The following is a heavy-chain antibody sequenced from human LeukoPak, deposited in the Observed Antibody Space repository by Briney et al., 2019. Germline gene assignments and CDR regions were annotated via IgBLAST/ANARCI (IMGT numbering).Heavy chain of an antibody. CDR1: GYTFTSCY. Sequence: ASVKVSCKASGYTFTSCYMHWVRQAPGQGLEWMGIINPSGGSTSYTQKFQGRVTMTRDMSTSTVYMELRSLRSEDTAVYYCAREFRADVLMVYAIGYNWFDPWGQGTLVTVSS. CDR3: AREFRADVLMVYAIGYNWFDP. D-gene: IGHD2-8*01. J-gene: IGHJ5*02. V-gene: IGHV1-46*01. CDR2: INPSGGST.